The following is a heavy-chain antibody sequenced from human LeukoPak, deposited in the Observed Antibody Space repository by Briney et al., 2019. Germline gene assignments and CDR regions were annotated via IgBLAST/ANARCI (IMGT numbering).Heavy chain of an antibody. D-gene: IGHD5-18*01. CDR2: IYHSGST. J-gene: IGHJ4*02. CDR1: GGSISSGGYY. V-gene: IGHV4-30-2*01. Sequence: PSETLSLTCTVSGGSISSGGYYWSWIRQPPGKGLEWIGYIYHSGSTYYNPSLKSRVTISVDRSKNQFSLKLSSVTAADTAVYYCASAGYSYGYYFDYWGQGTLVTVSS. CDR3: ASAGYSYGYYFDY.